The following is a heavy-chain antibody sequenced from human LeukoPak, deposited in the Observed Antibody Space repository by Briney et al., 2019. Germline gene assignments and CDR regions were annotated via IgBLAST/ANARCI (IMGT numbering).Heavy chain of an antibody. V-gene: IGHV1-46*01. J-gene: IGHJ6*02. Sequence: ASVKVSCKASGYTFTRYSIHWVRQAPGQGLEWIGIINPSGGGTNYAQKFQGRVTMTTDTSTSTVYMELSSLRSEDTAVFYCARDDVVAVPFYYYGLDVWGQGTTVTVSS. CDR1: GYTFTRYS. CDR3: ARDDVVAVPFYYYGLDV. CDR2: INPSGGGT. D-gene: IGHD6-19*01.